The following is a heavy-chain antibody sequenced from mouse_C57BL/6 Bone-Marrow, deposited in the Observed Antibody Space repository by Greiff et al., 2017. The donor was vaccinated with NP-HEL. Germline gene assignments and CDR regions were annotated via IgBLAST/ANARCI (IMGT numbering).Heavy chain of an antibody. D-gene: IGHD1-1*01. CDR2: IDPSDSYT. CDR1: GYTFTSYW. V-gene: IGHV1-59*01. CDR3: ARKGYGSSYFDY. J-gene: IGHJ2*01. Sequence: QVQLQQPGAELVRPGTSVKLSCKASGYTFTSYWMHWVKQRPGQGLEWIGVIDPSDSYTNYNQKFKGKATLTVDTSSSTAYTQLSSLTSEDSAVYYCARKGYGSSYFDYWGQGTTLTVSS.